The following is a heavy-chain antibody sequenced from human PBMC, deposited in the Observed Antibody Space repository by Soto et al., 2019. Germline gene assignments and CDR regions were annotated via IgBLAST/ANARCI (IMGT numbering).Heavy chain of an antibody. J-gene: IGHJ4*02. V-gene: IGHV3-21*01. D-gene: IGHD2-2*01. CDR2: ISSSSSYI. Sequence: GGSLRLSCAASGFKFDSLSRNWVRQDPGKGLEGVSSISSSSSYIHYADSVKGRFTISRDKAKNSLYLQMNSLRAEDTAVYYCARQPENIFLVPVDYWGQGTLVTVTS. CDR3: ARQPENIFLVPVDY. CDR1: GFKFDSLS.